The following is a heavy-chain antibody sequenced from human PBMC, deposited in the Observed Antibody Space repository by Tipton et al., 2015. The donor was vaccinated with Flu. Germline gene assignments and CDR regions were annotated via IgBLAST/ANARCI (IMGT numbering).Heavy chain of an antibody. CDR2: INPSGGST. CDR1: GYTFTSYY. CDR3: ARGREYQLPRGPTYAFDI. V-gene: IGHV1-46*01. D-gene: IGHD2-2*01. Sequence: VQLVQSGAEVKKPGASVKVSCKASGYTFTSYYMHWVRQAPGQGLEWMGIINPSGGSTSYAQKFQGRVTMTRDTSTSTVYMELSSLRSEDTAVYYCARGREYQLPRGPTYAFDIWGQGTMVTVSS. J-gene: IGHJ3*02.